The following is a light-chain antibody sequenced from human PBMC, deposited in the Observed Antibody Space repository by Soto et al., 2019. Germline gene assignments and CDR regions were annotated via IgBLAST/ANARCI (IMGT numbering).Light chain of an antibody. Sequence: DIVLTQSPSTLCLSAGDRVTITCRASQNISVYLAWYREKPGQAPRPLMEAASNWATGIPARFSVSGSGTDITLTISSLEPEDVAVYYCQQRNNCTPGMTFGQGTRLEIK. CDR2: AAS. CDR3: QQRNNCTPGMT. J-gene: IGKJ5*01. CDR1: QNISVY. V-gene: IGKV3-11*01.